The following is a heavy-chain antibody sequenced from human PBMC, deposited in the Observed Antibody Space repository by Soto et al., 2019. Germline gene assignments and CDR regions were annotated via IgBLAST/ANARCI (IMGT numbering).Heavy chain of an antibody. J-gene: IGHJ4*02. D-gene: IGHD5-18*01. CDR1: GGSISSYY. CDR3: ARDTAMGSVTLGY. Sequence: PSETLSLTCTVSGGSISSYYWSWIRQPPGKGLEWIGYIYYSGRTNYNPSLKSRVTISVDTYENQFSLKLSSVTAAETAVYYCARDTAMGSVTLGYWGQGTLVTVSS. CDR2: IYYSGRT. V-gene: IGHV4-59*01.